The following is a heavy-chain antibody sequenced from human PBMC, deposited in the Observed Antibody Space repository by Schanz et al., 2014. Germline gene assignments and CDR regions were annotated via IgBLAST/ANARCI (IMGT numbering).Heavy chain of an antibody. J-gene: IGHJ5*02. CDR3: AREVGLYDRGWFDP. D-gene: IGHD3-22*01. CDR1: GGTFSSDT. CDR2: IVPIAGIT. Sequence: QVQLVESGSELKKPGASVKVSCKASGGTFSSDTFSWVRQAPGQGLEWMGRIVPIAGITNYAQRFQGRVTITADKSSDTAYMELSSLRSEDTAVYYCAREVGLYDRGWFDPWGQGTLVTVSS. V-gene: IGHV1-69*08.